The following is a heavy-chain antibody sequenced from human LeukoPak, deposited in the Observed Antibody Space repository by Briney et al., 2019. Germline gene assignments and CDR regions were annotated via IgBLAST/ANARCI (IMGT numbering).Heavy chain of an antibody. CDR1: GGSISSGGYY. J-gene: IGHJ4*02. D-gene: IGHD6-6*01. CDR3: ARGSSGGVDF. Sequence: SETLSLTCTVSGGSISSGGYYWSWIRQHPGKGLEWIGYIYYSGSTYYNPSLKSRVTISVDTSKNQFSLKLSSVTAADTAVYYCARGSSGGVDFWGQGTLVIVSS. V-gene: IGHV4-31*03. CDR2: IYYSGST.